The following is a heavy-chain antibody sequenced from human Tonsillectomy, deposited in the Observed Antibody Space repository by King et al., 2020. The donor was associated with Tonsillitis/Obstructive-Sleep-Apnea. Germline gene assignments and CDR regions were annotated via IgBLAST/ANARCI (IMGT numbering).Heavy chain of an antibody. D-gene: IGHD3-9*01. V-gene: IGHV4-59*01. J-gene: IGHJ5*02. Sequence: QLQESGPGLVKPSETLSLTCTVSGGSISTCYWSWIRQPPGKGLEWIGYISYSGSTNYNPSLKSRVPISLDTSKNQFSLKLSSVTAADTAVYYCARVSVDYDILTGYLEGSGWFDPWGQGTLVTVSS. CDR1: GGSISTCY. CDR3: ARVSVDYDILTGYLEGSGWFDP. CDR2: ISYSGST.